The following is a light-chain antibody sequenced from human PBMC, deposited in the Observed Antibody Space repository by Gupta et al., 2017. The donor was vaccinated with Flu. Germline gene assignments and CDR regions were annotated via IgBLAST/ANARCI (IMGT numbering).Light chain of an antibody. CDR3: QQYYSSPYS. Sequence: DIVMTQSPDSLAVSLGERATINCKSSQSLLYSSNNKNYLAWYQQKPGQPPKLLIYWASTRESGVADRFSGSGSGTDFTLTISSLQAEDVAVYYCQQYYSSPYSFGQGTKLEIK. CDR1: QSLLYSSNNKNY. V-gene: IGKV4-1*01. CDR2: WAS. J-gene: IGKJ2*03.